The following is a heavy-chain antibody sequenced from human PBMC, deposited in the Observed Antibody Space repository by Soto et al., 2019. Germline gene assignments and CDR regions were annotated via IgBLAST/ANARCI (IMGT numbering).Heavy chain of an antibody. CDR3: AGGGSIVVATRRLMDV. V-gene: IGHV4-59*08. Sequence: QVQLQESGPGLVKPSETLSLTCTVSGASISSHYWSWIRQAPGKGLEWIANINYNGNTNDNPSLKSRVTISVDTSKNQFSLTVISVTAADTAVYYCAGGGSIVVATRRLMDVWGRGTTVTVSS. CDR2: INYNGNT. CDR1: GASISSHY. D-gene: IGHD3-22*01. J-gene: IGHJ6*03.